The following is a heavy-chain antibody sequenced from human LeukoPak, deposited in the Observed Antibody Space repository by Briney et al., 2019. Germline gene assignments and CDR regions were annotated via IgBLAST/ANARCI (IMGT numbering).Heavy chain of an antibody. V-gene: IGHV3-48*03. CDR2: INSGATSE. CDR3: ARVICTGGSCFQNDY. Sequence: GGSLRLSCTASGFIFSNFEMNWVRQSPGKGLQWVAYINSGATSEYYADSVKGRFTISRDNAKNSLYLQMNSLGVQDAAIYYCARVICTGGSCFQNDYWGQGTLVTVSS. J-gene: IGHJ4*02. D-gene: IGHD2-8*02. CDR1: GFIFSNFE.